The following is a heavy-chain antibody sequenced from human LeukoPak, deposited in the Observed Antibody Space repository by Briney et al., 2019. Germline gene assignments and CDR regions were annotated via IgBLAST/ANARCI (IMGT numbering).Heavy chain of an antibody. Sequence: ASVKVSCKASGYTFTSLYMHWVRQAPGQGLEWMGIINPSGGRASYAQKFQGRVTMTRDTSTSTVYMELSSLRSEDTAVYYCARNAVVVVPSYYYYYMDVWGKGTTVTISS. CDR2: INPSGGRA. D-gene: IGHD2-15*01. V-gene: IGHV1-46*01. CDR3: ARNAVVVVPSYYYYYMDV. CDR1: GYTFTSLY. J-gene: IGHJ6*03.